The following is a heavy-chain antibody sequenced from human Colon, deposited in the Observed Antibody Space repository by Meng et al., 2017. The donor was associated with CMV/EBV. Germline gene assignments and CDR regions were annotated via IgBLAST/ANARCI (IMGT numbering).Heavy chain of an antibody. D-gene: IGHD3-16*01. CDR3: ASHSSYVWGSHH. V-gene: IGHV1-2*02. CDR2: MDPTTGRT. CDR1: GSSFTGYY. J-gene: IGHJ1*01. Sequence: QVQLVQSGSEVRTPGASVKVSCNASGSSFTGYYIHWVRQAPGQGLEWMGWMDPTTGRTDYAQKFQGTVTMTRDTSISTAYLELSRLTSDDTAVYYCASHSSYVWGSHHWGQGTLVTVSS.